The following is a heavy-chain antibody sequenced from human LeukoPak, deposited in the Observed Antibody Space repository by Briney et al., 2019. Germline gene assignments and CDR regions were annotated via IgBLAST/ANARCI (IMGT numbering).Heavy chain of an antibody. CDR1: GFTFNNYG. CDR2: IRYNGNNQ. J-gene: IGHJ6*04. V-gene: IGHV3-30*02. CDR3: AELGITMIGGV. D-gene: IGHD3-10*02. Sequence: GGSLRLSCAASGFTFNNYGMHWVRQAPGKGLEWMAFIRYNGNNQYYADSVKGRFTISRDNAKNSLYLQMNSLRAEDTAVYYCAELGITMIGGVWGKGTTVTISS.